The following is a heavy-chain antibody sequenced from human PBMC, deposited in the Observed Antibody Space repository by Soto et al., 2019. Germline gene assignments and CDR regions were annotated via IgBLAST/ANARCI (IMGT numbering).Heavy chain of an antibody. J-gene: IGHJ4*02. D-gene: IGHD3-16*01. CDR1: GGSMSSHY. CDR2: ISYSEST. CDR3: ARADPDASVGY. Sequence: SLTCTVSGGSMSSHYWTWLRQPPGKGLEWIGYISYSESTYYNPSLKSRVTISADTSRNQFSLKLSSVITADTAVYYCARADPDASVGYWGQGTLVTVSS. V-gene: IGHV4-59*11.